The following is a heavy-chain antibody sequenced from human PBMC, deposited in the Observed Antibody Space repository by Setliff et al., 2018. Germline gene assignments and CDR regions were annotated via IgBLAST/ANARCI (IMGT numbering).Heavy chain of an antibody. V-gene: IGHV3-11*01. CDR2: ISNDAYTI. J-gene: IGHJ4*02. Sequence: PGGSLRLSCAASGFSFSDYYMMWIRQAPGKGLEWVSYISNDAYTIHYADSMKGRLTISRDNSKNSVFLQMNSLRVEDTAVYYCARVHYETSTYSPTLFDSWGQGTLVTVSS. D-gene: IGHD3-22*01. CDR3: ARVHYETSTYSPTLFDS. CDR1: GFSFSDYY.